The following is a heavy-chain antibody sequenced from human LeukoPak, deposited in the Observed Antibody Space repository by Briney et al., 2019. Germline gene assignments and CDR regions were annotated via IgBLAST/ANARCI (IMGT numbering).Heavy chain of an antibody. J-gene: IGHJ4*02. CDR2: IWFDGTNK. CDR1: GFTFSNYG. D-gene: IGHD5-12*01. CDR3: ARDRGVAAHLDY. V-gene: IGHV3-33*01. Sequence: PGRSLRLSCAASGFTFSNYGMHWVRQAPGKELEWVAVIWFDGTNKYYADSVRGRFTISRDNSKNTLYLQMSSLRAEDTAVYYCARDRGVAAHLDYWGQGTLVTVSS.